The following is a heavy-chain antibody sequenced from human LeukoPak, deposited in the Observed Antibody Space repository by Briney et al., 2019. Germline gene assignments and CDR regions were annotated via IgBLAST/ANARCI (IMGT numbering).Heavy chain of an antibody. CDR2: IYENGGTT. D-gene: IGHD2-21*01. CDR3: AKDFRIGYSAHFDY. CDR1: GFTFRSHA. Sequence: GGSLRLSCVGSGFTFRSHAMSWVRPAPEKGLEFVSGIYENGGTTYYADSVKGRFSISRDNSKNTLYLQMDSLRGEDTAVYYCAKDFRIGYSAHFDYWGQGALVTVSS. V-gene: IGHV3-23*01. J-gene: IGHJ4*02.